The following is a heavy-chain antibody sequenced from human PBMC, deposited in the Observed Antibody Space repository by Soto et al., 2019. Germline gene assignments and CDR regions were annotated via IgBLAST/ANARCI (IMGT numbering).Heavy chain of an antibody. J-gene: IGHJ6*02. Sequence: GAAVKVSCKASGYTFTGYYMHWVRQAPGQGLEWMGWINPNSGGTNYAQKCQGWVTMTRDTSISTAYMELSRLRSDDTAVYYCARDQGCISTSCYPKSDYYCYGMDVWGQGTTVTVSS. V-gene: IGHV1-2*04. CDR2: INPNSGGT. CDR1: GYTFTGYY. D-gene: IGHD2-2*01. CDR3: ARDQGCISTSCYPKSDYYCYGMDV.